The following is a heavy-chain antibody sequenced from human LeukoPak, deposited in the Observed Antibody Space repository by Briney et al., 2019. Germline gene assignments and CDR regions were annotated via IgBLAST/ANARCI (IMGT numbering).Heavy chain of an antibody. CDR1: GGTFSSYA. D-gene: IGHD6-13*01. CDR2: IIPIFGTA. V-gene: IGHV1-69*05. Sequence: ASVKVSCKASGGTFSSYAISWVRQAPGQGLEWMGGIIPIFGTANYAQKFQGRVTITRDTSASTAYMELSSLRSEDTAVYYCARSRVYSSSFLADYWGQGTLVTVSS. CDR3: ARSRVYSSSFLADY. J-gene: IGHJ4*02.